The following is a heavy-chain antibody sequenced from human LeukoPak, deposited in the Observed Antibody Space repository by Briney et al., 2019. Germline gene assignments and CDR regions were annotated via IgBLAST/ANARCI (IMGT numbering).Heavy chain of an antibody. J-gene: IGHJ3*02. D-gene: IGHD3-22*01. V-gene: IGHV4-59*01. CDR1: GGSFSGYY. CDR3: ARDSPLYDSSGYYAQWAFDI. CDR2: IYYSGST. Sequence: SETLSLTCAVYGGSFSGYYWSWIRQPPGKGLEWIGYIYYSGSTNYNPSLKSRVTISVDTSKNQFSLKLSSVTAADTAVYYCARDSPLYDSSGYYAQWAFDIWGQGTMVTVSS.